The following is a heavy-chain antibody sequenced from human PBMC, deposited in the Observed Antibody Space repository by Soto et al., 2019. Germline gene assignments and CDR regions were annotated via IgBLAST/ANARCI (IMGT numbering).Heavy chain of an antibody. V-gene: IGHV4-34*01. CDR2: INHSGST. J-gene: IGHJ6*02. Sequence: NPSETLSLTCAVYGGSFSGYYWSWIRQTPGKGLEWIGEINHSGSTNYNPSLKSRVTISVDTSKNQFSLKLSSVTAADTAVYYCARGRWFGELLYRAYYYYGMDVWGQGTTVTVSS. CDR3: ARGRWFGELLYRAYYYYGMDV. CDR1: GGSFSGYY. D-gene: IGHD3-10*01.